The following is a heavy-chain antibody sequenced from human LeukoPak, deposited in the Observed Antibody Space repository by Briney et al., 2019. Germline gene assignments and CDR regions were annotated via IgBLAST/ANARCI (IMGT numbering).Heavy chain of an antibody. Sequence: GSLRLSCTTSGFSFNTYSMSWVRQPPGKGLEWIGSIYYSGSTYYNPSLKSRVTISVDTSKNQFSLKLSSVTAADTAVYYCARRDILTGSNFDYWGQGTLVTVSS. J-gene: IGHJ4*02. CDR3: ARRDILTGSNFDY. D-gene: IGHD3-9*01. CDR1: GFSFNTYS. V-gene: IGHV4-39*01. CDR2: IYYSGST.